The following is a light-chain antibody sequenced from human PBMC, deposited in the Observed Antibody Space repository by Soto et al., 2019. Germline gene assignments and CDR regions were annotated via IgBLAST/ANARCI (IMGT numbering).Light chain of an antibody. V-gene: IGLV2-8*01. J-gene: IGLJ3*02. CDR1: SSDVGGYNY. Sequence: QSALNQPASASGSPGQSVTISCTGTSSDVGGYNYVSWYQQYPGRAPKLMIYEVTKRPSGVPDRFSGSKSGNTASLTVSGLQAEDEADYYCSSYSASNNFYFVFGGGTKLTVL. CDR2: EVT. CDR3: SSYSASNNFYFV.